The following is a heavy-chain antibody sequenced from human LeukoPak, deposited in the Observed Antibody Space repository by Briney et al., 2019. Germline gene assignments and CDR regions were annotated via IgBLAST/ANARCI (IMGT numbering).Heavy chain of an antibody. J-gene: IGHJ4*02. CDR3: AKVGSGWYYFDY. CDR1: GFTFSSYA. V-gene: IGHV3-23*01. CDR2: ISGSGGST. D-gene: IGHD6-19*01. Sequence: GGSLTLSCAASGFTFSSYAMSWVRQAPGKGLEWVSGISGSGGSTYYADSVKGRFTISRGNSKNTLYLQMNSLRAEDTAVYYCAKVGSGWYYFDYWGQGTLVTVSS.